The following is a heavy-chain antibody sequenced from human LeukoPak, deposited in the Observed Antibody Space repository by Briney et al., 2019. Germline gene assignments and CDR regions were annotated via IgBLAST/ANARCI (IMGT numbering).Heavy chain of an antibody. CDR3: AKGRPGDSFDYGDY. CDR1: GFTFSSYG. CDR2: ISYDGSNK. J-gene: IGHJ4*02. D-gene: IGHD3-10*01. Sequence: PGGSLRLSCAASGFTFSSYGMHWVRQAPGKGLEWVAVISYDGSNKYYADSVKGRFTISRDNSKNTLYLQMNSLRAEDTAVYYCAKGRPGDSFDYGDYWGQGTLVTVSS. V-gene: IGHV3-30*18.